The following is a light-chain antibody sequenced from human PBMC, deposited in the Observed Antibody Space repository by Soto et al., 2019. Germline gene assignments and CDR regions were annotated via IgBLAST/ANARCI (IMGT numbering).Light chain of an antibody. CDR3: QQYNNWPRT. Sequence: EIVLTQSPGTVSLSPGERATLSCRASQSVTSNYIAWYQQKPGQAPRLLIFGASIRATGIPDRFSGSGSGTDFTLTISRLEPEDFAVYYCQQYNNWPRTFGPGTKVDI. V-gene: IGKV3-20*01. CDR1: QSVTSNY. J-gene: IGKJ1*01. CDR2: GAS.